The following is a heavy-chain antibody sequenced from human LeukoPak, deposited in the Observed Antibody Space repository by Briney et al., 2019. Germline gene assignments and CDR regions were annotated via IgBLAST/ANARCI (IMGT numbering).Heavy chain of an antibody. CDR3: AKDFPQGIVVVPAAIPDY. V-gene: IGHV3-23*01. CDR2: ISGSGGST. J-gene: IGHJ4*02. D-gene: IGHD2-2*02. CDR1: GFTFSSYA. Sequence: PGGSLRLSCAASGFTFSSYAMSWVRQGPGKGLEWVSAISGSGGSTYYADSVKGRFTISRDNSKNTLYLQMNSLRAEDTAVYYCAKDFPQGIVVVPAAIPDYWGQGTLVTVSS.